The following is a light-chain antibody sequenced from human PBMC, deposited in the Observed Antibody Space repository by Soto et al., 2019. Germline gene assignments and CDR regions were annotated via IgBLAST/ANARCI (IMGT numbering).Light chain of an antibody. CDR3: QQRSSWPPFT. CDR2: DAT. V-gene: IGKV3-11*01. CDR1: QNVRNY. Sequence: EIVLTQSPATLPLSPGEKATLSCRASQNVRNYLAWYQQRPGQPPRLLIYDATNRATGIPVRFSGSGSGTDFTLTISSLEPEDFAVYYCQQRSSWPPFTFGPGTKVGFK. J-gene: IGKJ3*01.